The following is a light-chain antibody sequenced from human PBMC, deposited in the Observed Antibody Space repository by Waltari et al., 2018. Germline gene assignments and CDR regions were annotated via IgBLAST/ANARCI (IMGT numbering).Light chain of an antibody. CDR2: NDE. Sequence: QSVLTQPPSASGTPGQSVTISCSGSRSNIGSNSVNCYQQLPGSAPKLLIYNDEHRPSGVPDRFSGSKSGTSASLAISGLQAEDEADYYCAAWDDSLNGWVFGGGTKLTVL. J-gene: IGLJ3*02. CDR1: RSNIGSNS. V-gene: IGLV1-44*01. CDR3: AAWDDSLNGWV.